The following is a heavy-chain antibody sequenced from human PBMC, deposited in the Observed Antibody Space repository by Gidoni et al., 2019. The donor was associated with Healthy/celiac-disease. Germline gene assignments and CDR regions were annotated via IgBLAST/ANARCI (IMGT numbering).Heavy chain of an antibody. CDR2: IIPILGIA. D-gene: IGHD5-12*01. V-gene: IGHV1-69*04. CDR3: ARAEMATIYY. CDR1: GGTFSSYA. Sequence: QVQLVQSGAEVKKPGSSVKASCKASGGTFSSYAISWVRQAPGQGLEWMGRIIPILGIANYAQKFQGRVTITADKSTSTAYMELVSLRSEDTAVYSCARAEMATIYYCGQGTLVTVSS. J-gene: IGHJ4*02.